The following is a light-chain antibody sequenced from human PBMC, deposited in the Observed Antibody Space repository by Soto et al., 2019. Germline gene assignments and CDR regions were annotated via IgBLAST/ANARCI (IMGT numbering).Light chain of an antibody. J-gene: IGKJ1*01. CDR2: GAS. V-gene: IGKV1D-16*01. CDR3: QQYNNYPWT. CDR1: QDVGKW. Sequence: DIQMTKSPPSVSASVADRATITCRASQDVGKWLAWYQQKPGKAPTLLIHGASSLQSGVPPRYSGSGYGTDFTLTISSLQPEDFATYYCQQYNNYPWTFGQGTKVDIK.